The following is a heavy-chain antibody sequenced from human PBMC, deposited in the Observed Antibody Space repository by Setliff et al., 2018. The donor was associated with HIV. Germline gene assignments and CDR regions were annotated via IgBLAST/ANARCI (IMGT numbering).Heavy chain of an antibody. CDR1: GFTFSTYA. D-gene: IGHD6-6*01. CDR3: AKDDSTSSGWFES. Sequence: PGGSLRLSCAASGFTFSTYAMSWVRQAPGKGLEWVSAITGSGGTTYYEDSGKGRFTISRDNSKNTVFLQMKTVRPGDTAVYYCAKDDSTSSGWFESWGQGTLVTVSS. CDR2: ITGSGGTT. J-gene: IGHJ5*01. V-gene: IGHV3-23*01.